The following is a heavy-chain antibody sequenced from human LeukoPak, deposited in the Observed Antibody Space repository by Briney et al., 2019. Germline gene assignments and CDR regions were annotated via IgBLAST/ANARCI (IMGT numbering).Heavy chain of an antibody. CDR3: AREYYYDSSGLN. CDR1: A. J-gene: IGHJ4*02. V-gene: IGHV1-3*01. D-gene: IGHD3-22*01. Sequence: AMHXVXQAXXXXLXWXGWINAGNGNTKYSQKFQGRVTITRDTSASTAYMELSSLRSEDTAVYYCAREYYYDSSGLNWGQGTLVTVSS. CDR2: INAGNGNT.